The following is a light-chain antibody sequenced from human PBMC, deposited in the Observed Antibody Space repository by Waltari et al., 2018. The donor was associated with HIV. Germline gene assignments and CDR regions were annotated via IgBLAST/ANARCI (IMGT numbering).Light chain of an antibody. J-gene: IGLJ3*02. V-gene: IGLV1-44*01. CDR2: RNN. CDR1: SSNIGSDT. CDR3: AAWDDTLNGPV. Sequence: SVLTQPPSASGTPGQSVTISCSGSSSNIGSDTVNWYQHLPGTAPKLLISRNNERPSGVPDRSSCSKSGTSASLAIIGLQSEDEADYYCAAWDDTLNGPVFGGGTKLTVL.